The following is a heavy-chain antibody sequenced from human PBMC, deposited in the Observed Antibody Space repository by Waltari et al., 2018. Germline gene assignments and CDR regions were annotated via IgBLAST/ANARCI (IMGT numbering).Heavy chain of an antibody. Sequence: QVQLVESGGGVVQPGRSLRLSCAASGFTFSSYAMHWVRQAPGKGLEWVAVISYDGSNKYYADSVKGRFTISRDNSKNTLYLQMNSLRTEDTALYYCVKGSSVVVAATPLDYWGQGTLVTVSS. J-gene: IGHJ4*02. D-gene: IGHD2-15*01. V-gene: IGHV3-30-3*02. CDR2: ISYDGSNK. CDR1: GFTFSSYA. CDR3: VKGSSVVVAATPLDY.